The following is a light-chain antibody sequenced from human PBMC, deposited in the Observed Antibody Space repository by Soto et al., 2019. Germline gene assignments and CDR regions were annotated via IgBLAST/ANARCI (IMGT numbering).Light chain of an antibody. CDR1: QSISSW. J-gene: IGKJ2*02. CDR2: DAS. V-gene: IGKV1-5*01. Sequence: DIQMTQSPSTLSASVGDRVTITCRASQSISSWLAWYQQKPGKAPKLLIYDASSLESGVPSRFSGSGSGTEFTLTISSLQPDDFATYYSQQYNSNRSTFGQGTKLEIK. CDR3: QQYNSNRST.